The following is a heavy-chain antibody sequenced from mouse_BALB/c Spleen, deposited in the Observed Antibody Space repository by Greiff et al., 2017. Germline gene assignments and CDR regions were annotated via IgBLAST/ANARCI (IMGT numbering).Heavy chain of an antibody. D-gene: IGHD2-1*01. CDR2: IRLKSNNYAT. J-gene: IGHJ1*01. CDR1: GFTFSNYW. CDR3: TRKGNYFWYFDV. V-gene: IGHV6-6*02. Sequence: EVKLQESGGGLVQPGGSMKLSCVASGFTFSNYWMNWVRQSPEKGLEWVAEIRLKSNNYATHYAESVKGRFTISRDDSKSSVYLQMNNLRAEDTGIYYCTRKGNYFWYFDVWGAGTTVTVSS.